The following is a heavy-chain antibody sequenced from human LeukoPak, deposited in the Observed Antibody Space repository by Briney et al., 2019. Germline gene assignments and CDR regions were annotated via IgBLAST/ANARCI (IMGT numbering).Heavy chain of an antibody. CDR2: INHSGST. CDR1: DGSFSGYY. CDR3: ARGSGSYFWPRLAFDI. J-gene: IGHJ3*02. V-gene: IGHV4-34*01. Sequence: SETLSLTCAVYDGSFSGYYWSWIRQPPGKGLEWIGEINHSGSTNYNPSLKSRVTISVDTSKNQFSLKLSSVTAADTAVYYCARGSGSYFWPRLAFDIWGQGTMVTVSS. D-gene: IGHD1-26*01.